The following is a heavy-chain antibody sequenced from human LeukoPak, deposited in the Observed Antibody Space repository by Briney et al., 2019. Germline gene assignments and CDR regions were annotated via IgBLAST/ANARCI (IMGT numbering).Heavy chain of an antibody. CDR1: GFTFSSYA. Sequence: GGSLRLSCAASGFTFSSYAMSWVRQAPGKGLEWVSAISGSGGSTYYADSVKGRFTISRDNSKNTLYLQMNSLRAEDTAVYYCAKHTRGSSSGYSTSDYWAQGTGVSGCS. CDR2: ISGSGGST. D-gene: IGHD3-22*01. V-gene: IGHV3-23*01. CDR3: AKHTRGSSSGYSTSDY. J-gene: IGHJ4*02.